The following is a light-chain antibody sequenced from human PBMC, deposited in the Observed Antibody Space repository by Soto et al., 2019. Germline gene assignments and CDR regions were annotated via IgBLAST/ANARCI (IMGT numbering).Light chain of an antibody. CDR2: DVS. CDR3: CSYAGSNTYV. J-gene: IGLJ1*01. V-gene: IGLV2-11*01. Sequence: QSALTQPRSVSGSPGQSVTISCTGTSSDVGGYNYVSWYQQHPGKAPKLMIYDVSKRPSGVPDRFSGSKSGNTASLTISGLQAEDEDDYYCCSYAGSNTYVFGTGTQLTVL. CDR1: SSDVGGYNY.